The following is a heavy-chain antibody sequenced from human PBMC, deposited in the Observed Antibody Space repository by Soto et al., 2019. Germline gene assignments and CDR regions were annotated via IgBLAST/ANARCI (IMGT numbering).Heavy chain of an antibody. CDR2: INPDSGAT. V-gene: IGHV1-2*02. Sequence: HEHLVQSGAEVKRPGASLKVSCKASGYSFTGYYIHWVRQAPGQGLEWMGWINPDSGATINAQNFQGRVTLTSDTSISTASMDLTSLTSDDTAVYYCARGDYGTGGYPFPYFDYWGQGTLVIVSS. D-gene: IGHD2-8*02. J-gene: IGHJ4*02. CDR3: ARGDYGTGGYPFPYFDY. CDR1: GYSFTGYY.